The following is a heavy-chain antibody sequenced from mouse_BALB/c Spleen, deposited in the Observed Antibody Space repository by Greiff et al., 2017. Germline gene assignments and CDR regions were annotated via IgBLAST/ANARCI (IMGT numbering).Heavy chain of an antibody. CDR3: ARESYYGNYNAMDY. Sequence: VKLMESGAELVRPGTSVKISCKASGYTFTNYWLGWVKQRPGHGLEWIGDIYPGGGYTNYNEKFKGKATLTADTSSSTAYMQLSSLTSEDSAVYFCARESYYGNYNAMDYWGQGTSVTVSS. CDR1: GYTFTNYW. V-gene: IGHV1-63*02. J-gene: IGHJ4*01. CDR2: IYPGGGYT. D-gene: IGHD2-1*01.